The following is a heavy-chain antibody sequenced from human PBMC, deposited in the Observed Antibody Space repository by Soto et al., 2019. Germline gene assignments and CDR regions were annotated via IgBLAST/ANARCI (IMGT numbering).Heavy chain of an antibody. V-gene: IGHV5-10-1*01. J-gene: IGHJ6*02. CDR3: ARPRYSRSHWGMDV. CDR2: IDPSDSYT. CDR1: GYSFTSYW. Sequence: PGESLKISCKGSGYSFTSYWISGVRQMPGKGLEWMGRIDPSDSYTNYSPSFQGHVTISADKSISTAYLQWSSLKASDTAMYYCARPRYSRSHWGMDVWGQGTTVTVSS. D-gene: IGHD6-13*01.